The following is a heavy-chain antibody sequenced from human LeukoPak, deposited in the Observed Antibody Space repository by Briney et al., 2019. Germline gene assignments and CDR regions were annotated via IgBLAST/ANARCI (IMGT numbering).Heavy chain of an antibody. J-gene: IGHJ4*02. CDR2: INTDGSRT. V-gene: IGHV3-74*01. CDR3: ARVSRGNYYFDY. CDR1: GFTFSTYW. Sequence: GGSLRLSCAASGFTFSTYWMHWVRQAPGKGLVWVSRINTDGSRTDSVEGRFTISRDNAKNTLYLQMNSLRAEDTAVYYCARVSRGNYYFDYWGPGTLVTVSS.